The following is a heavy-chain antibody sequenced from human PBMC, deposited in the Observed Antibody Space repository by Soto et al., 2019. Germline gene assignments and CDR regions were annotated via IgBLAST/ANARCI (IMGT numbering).Heavy chain of an antibody. Sequence: EVQLVESGGGLVQPGGSLRLSCAASGFTVSSNYMSWVRQAPGKGLEWVSVIYSGDRTDYADSVKGRFTISRDSSKNTLYLQLNSLRAEDTAVYFCARTRVPWMQFWFGRFDSWGQGTLVTVSS. J-gene: IGHJ4*02. CDR2: IYSGDRT. V-gene: IGHV3-66*01. CDR1: GFTVSSNY. CDR3: ARTRVPWMQFWFGRFDS. D-gene: IGHD3-3*02.